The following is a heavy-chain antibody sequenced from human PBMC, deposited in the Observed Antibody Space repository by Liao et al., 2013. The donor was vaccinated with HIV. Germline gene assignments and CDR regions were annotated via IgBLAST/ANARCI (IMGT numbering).Heavy chain of an antibody. CDR3: ARVKGVNYFDY. CDR1: GGSISSSSYY. J-gene: IGHJ4*02. V-gene: IGHV4-39*07. Sequence: QVQLQESGPGLVKPSETLSLTCTVSGGSISSSSYYWGWIRQPPGKGLEWIGNIYYSGSTYYNPSLKSRVTISGDTSKNQFSLKVSSVTAADTAVYYCARVKGVNYFDYWGQGTLVTVSS. D-gene: IGHD4-23*01. CDR2: IYYSGST.